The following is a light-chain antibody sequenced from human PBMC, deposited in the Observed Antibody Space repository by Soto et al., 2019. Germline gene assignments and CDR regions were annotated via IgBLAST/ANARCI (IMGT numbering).Light chain of an antibody. Sequence: EIVLTQSPGTLSLSPGERATLSCRASQRVSSSYLAWYQQKPGQAPRPLIYGASSRAIGIPDRFSGSGSGTDFPLTISRLEPEDFAVYYCQQYGSSPGTFGQGTKVEIK. CDR3: QQYGSSPGT. J-gene: IGKJ1*01. V-gene: IGKV3-20*01. CDR1: QRVSSSY. CDR2: GAS.